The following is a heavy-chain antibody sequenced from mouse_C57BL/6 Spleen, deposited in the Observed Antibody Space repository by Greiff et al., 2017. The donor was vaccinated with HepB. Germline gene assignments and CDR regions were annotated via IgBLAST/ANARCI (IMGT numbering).Heavy chain of an antibody. D-gene: IGHD1-1*02. CDR2: ISDGGSYT. V-gene: IGHV5-4*01. CDR1: GFTFSSYA. J-gene: IGHJ4*01. Sequence: EVKVVESGGGLVKPGGSLKLSCAASGFTFSSYAMSWVRQTPEKRLEWVATISDGGSYTYYPDNVKGRFTISRDNAKNNLYLQMSHLKSEDTAMYYCAREGSHSYAMDYWGQGTSVTVSS. CDR3: AREGSHSYAMDY.